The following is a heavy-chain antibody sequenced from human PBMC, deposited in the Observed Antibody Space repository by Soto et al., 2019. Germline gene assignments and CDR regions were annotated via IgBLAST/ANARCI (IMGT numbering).Heavy chain of an antibody. Sequence: QVQLVESGGCVVQPGRSLRLSCAASGFTFSSYGMHWVRQAPGKGLEWVAVISYDGSNKYYADSVKGRFTISRDNSKNTLYLQMNSLRAEDTAVYYCAKIPMKYYDFWSGYYSLDYWGQGTLVTVSS. CDR3: AKIPMKYYDFWSGYYSLDY. J-gene: IGHJ4*02. CDR2: ISYDGSNK. CDR1: GFTFSSYG. D-gene: IGHD3-3*01. V-gene: IGHV3-30*18.